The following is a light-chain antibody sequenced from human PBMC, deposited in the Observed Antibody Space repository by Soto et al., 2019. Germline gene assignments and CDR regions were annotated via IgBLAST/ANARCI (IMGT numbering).Light chain of an antibody. CDR3: CSYAGSSTFKV. J-gene: IGLJ3*02. CDR2: EVS. CDR1: SSDVGSYNL. V-gene: IGLV2-23*02. Sequence: QAASVSGSPGQSITISCTGTSSDVGSYNLVSWYQQHPGKAPKLMIYEVSKRPSGVSNRFSGSKSGNTASLTISGLQAEDEADYYCCSYAGSSTFKVFGGGTKVTVL.